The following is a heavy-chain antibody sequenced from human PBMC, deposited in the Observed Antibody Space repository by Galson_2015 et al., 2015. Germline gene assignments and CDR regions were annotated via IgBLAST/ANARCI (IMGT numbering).Heavy chain of an antibody. CDR1: GFTFSSSW. CDR3: AVIAAAGRFDF. CDR2: INSDGSST. Sequence: SLRLSCAASGFTFSSSWMHWVRQAPGRGLVWVSRINSDGSSTSYADSVKSPFTITRDNAKKTLYLQLNSLRAEYTAVYYFAVIAAAGRFDFWGQGTLVTVSS. V-gene: IGHV3-74*01. J-gene: IGHJ4*02. D-gene: IGHD6-13*01.